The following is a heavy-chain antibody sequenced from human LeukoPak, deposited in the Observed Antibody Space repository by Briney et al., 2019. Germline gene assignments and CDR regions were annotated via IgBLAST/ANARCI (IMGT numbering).Heavy chain of an antibody. CDR3: ARWELSGRVMERLSWIDH. Sequence: GGSLRLSCAASGFTIDDFGMTWVRQAPGKGLEWVSGINWNGGGTGYADSVKGRFTISRDNAKKILYLQMNSLRVEGTAVYYCARWELSGRVMERLSWIDHWGQGALVTVSS. V-gene: IGHV3-20*04. D-gene: IGHD3-16*02. J-gene: IGHJ4*02. CDR2: INWNGGGT. CDR1: GFTIDDFG.